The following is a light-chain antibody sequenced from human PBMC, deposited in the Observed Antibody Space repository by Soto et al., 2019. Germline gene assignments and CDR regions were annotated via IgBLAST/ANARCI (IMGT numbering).Light chain of an antibody. Sequence: EIVMTQSPATLSVSPGERATLSCRASQSVSSSQLAWYQQKPGQSPRLLIYGASTRATAIPARFSGSGSGTEFTLTISSLQSEEFAVYSCQQYSSWPLTFGGGTKVEIK. CDR1: QSVSSSQ. CDR3: QQYSSWPLT. CDR2: GAS. V-gene: IGKV3-15*01. J-gene: IGKJ4*01.